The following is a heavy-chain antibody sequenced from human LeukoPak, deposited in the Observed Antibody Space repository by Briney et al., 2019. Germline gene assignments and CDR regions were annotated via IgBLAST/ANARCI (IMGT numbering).Heavy chain of an antibody. Sequence: GGSLRLSCAASGFTFTSYAMTWVRQAPGKELEWVSGISRSGDSTDYADSVKGRFTISRDNPKNMVYLQMNSLRVEDTAVYFRATRSYSAGRDFWGQGTLVTVSS. CDR1: GFTFTSYA. J-gene: IGHJ4*02. D-gene: IGHD6-13*01. V-gene: IGHV3-23*01. CDR2: ISRSGDST. CDR3: ATRSYSAGRDF.